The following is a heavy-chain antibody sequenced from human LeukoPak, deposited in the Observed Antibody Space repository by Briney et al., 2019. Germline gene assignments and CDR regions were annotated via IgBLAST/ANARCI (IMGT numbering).Heavy chain of an antibody. D-gene: IGHD6-13*01. Sequence: GGALRLSCSASGFTFSSYAMYWVRQAPGKGLEYVSAITSNGGSAYYADSVKGRFTISRDNSRNTLYLQMSSLRADDTAVYYCVGFRATAGLYWGQGTLVTVSS. J-gene: IGHJ4*02. CDR3: VGFRATAGLY. V-gene: IGHV3-64D*06. CDR2: ITSNGGSA. CDR1: GFTFSSYA.